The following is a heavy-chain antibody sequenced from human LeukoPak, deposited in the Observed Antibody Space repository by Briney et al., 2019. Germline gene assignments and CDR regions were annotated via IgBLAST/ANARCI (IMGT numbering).Heavy chain of an antibody. CDR2: ISSSGSTI. J-gene: IGHJ3*02. CDR3: VTERAGAFHI. Sequence: GGSLRLSCAASGFTFSSYEMNWVRQAPGKGLEWVSYISSSGSTIYYADSVKGRFTISRDNAKNSLYLQMNSLKIEDTAVYYCVTERAGAFHIWGQGTMVTVSS. V-gene: IGHV3-48*03. CDR1: GFTFSSYE. D-gene: IGHD6-25*01.